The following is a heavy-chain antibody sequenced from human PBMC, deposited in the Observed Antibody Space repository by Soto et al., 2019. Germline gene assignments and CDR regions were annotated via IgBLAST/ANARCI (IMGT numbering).Heavy chain of an antibody. D-gene: IGHD6-19*01. V-gene: IGHV1-69*13. CDR1: GGTFSSYA. Sequence: GASVKVSCKASGGTFSSYAISWVRQAPGQGLEWMGGIIPIFGTANYAQKFQGRVTITADESTSTAYMELSSLRSEDTAVYYCARDRFTGQWPPLGWFDPWGQGTLVTVSS. CDR2: IIPIFGTA. J-gene: IGHJ5*02. CDR3: ARDRFTGQWPPLGWFDP.